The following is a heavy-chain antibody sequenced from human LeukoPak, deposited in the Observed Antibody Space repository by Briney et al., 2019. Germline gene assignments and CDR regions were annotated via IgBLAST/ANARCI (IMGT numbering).Heavy chain of an antibody. CDR2: IYYTGST. CDR3: ARGMGRWEPRRFLDY. D-gene: IGHD1-26*01. V-gene: IGHV4-39*01. Sequence: PSETLSLTCTVSGGSISSSSYYWGWIRQPPGKGLEWIGSIYYTGSTYYNPSLKSRVTISVDTSKNQFSLKLSSVTAADTAVYYCARGMGRWEPRRFLDYWGQGTLVTVSS. J-gene: IGHJ4*02. CDR1: GGSISSSSYY.